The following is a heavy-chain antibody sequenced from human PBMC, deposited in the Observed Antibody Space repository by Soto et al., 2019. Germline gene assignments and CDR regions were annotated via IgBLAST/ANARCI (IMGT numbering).Heavy chain of an antibody. J-gene: IGHJ6*02. CDR2: IIPIFGTA. D-gene: IGHD6-13*01. CDR1: GGTFSSYA. V-gene: IGHV1-69*13. CDR3: AVCIAAAGHYYYGMDV. Sequence: SVKVSCKASGGTFSSYAISWVRQAPGQGLEWMGGIIPIFGTANYAQKFQGRVTITADESTSTAYMELSSLRSEDTAVYYCAVCIAAAGHYYYGMDVWGQGTTVTVSS.